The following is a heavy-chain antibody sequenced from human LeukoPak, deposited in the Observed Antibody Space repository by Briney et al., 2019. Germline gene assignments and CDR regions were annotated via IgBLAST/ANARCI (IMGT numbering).Heavy chain of an antibody. V-gene: IGHV3-23*01. J-gene: IGHJ6*02. Sequence: PGGSLRLSCAASGFTFSSYAMSWVRQAPGKGLEGVSAISGSGGSTYYADSVKGRFTISRDNSKNTLYLQMNSLRAEDTAVYYCAKTPYSSSWYGRRGKGYYYGMDVWGQGTTVTVSS. CDR1: GFTFSSYA. CDR2: ISGSGGST. D-gene: IGHD6-13*01. CDR3: AKTPYSSSWYGRRGKGYYYGMDV.